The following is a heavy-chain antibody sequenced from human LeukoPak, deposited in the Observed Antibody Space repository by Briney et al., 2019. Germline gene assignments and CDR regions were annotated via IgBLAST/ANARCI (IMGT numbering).Heavy chain of an antibody. CDR2: ISYDGSNK. J-gene: IGHJ4*02. D-gene: IGHD1-26*01. V-gene: IGHV3-30*03. CDR1: GFSFSNFG. Sequence: GGSLRLSCAASGFSFSNFGMHWVRQAPGKGLEWVAVISYDGSNKYYADSVKGRFTISRDNSKNTLYLQMNSLRAEDTAVYYCARDWGSGSYSIFDYWGQGTLVTVSS. CDR3: ARDWGSGSYSIFDY.